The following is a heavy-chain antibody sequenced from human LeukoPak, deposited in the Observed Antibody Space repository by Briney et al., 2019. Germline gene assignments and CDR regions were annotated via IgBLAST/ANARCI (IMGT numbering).Heavy chain of an antibody. CDR1: GFTFSSYA. D-gene: IGHD3-9*01. J-gene: IGHJ6*03. Sequence: GGSLRLSCAASGFTFSSYAMRWVRQAPGKGLEWVSYISSSGSTIYYADSVKGRFTISRDNAKNSLYLQMNSLRAEDTAVYYCASRYFDWLLYWDYYYMDVWGKGTTVTVSS. CDR2: ISSSGSTI. V-gene: IGHV3-48*04. CDR3: ASRYFDWLLYWDYYYMDV.